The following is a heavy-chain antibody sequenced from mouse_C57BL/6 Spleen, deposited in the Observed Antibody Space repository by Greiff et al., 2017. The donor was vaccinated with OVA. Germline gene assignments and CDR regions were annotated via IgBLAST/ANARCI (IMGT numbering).Heavy chain of an antibody. CDR2: INPNNGGT. J-gene: IGHJ1*03. V-gene: IGHV1-26*01. Sequence: EVQLQQSGPELVKPGASVKISCKASGYTFTDYYMNWVKQSHGKSLEWIGDINPNNGGTSYNQKFKGKATLTVDKSSSTAYMELRSLTSEDSAVYYCARSGNDGYYEYWYFDVWGTGTTVTVSS. CDR1: GYTFTDYY. D-gene: IGHD2-3*01. CDR3: ARSGNDGYYEYWYFDV.